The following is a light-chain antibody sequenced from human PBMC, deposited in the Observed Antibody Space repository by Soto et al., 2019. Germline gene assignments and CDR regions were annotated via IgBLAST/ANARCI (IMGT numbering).Light chain of an antibody. CDR2: GAS. Sequence: EIVMTQSPATLSVSPGERATLSCRASQSVGSNLVWYQQKPGQASRLLIYGASTRATGIPARFSGSGSGTEFTLTISSLQSEDFAIHFCQQYNNWPPDRTFGQGTKVDIK. J-gene: IGKJ1*01. CDR3: QQYNNWPPDRT. V-gene: IGKV3-15*01. CDR1: QSVGSN.